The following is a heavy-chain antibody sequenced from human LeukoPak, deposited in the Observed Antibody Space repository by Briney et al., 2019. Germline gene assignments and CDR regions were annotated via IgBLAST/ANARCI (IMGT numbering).Heavy chain of an antibody. CDR2: ISGSGGST. Sequence: GGSLRLSCAASGFTFSSYGMSWVRQAPGKGLEWVSAISGSGGSTYYADSVKGRFTISRDNSKNTLYLQMNSLRAEDTAVYYCAKLVLKGYCSGGSCLDYWGQGTLVTVSS. V-gene: IGHV3-23*01. J-gene: IGHJ4*02. CDR1: GFTFSSYG. CDR3: AKLVLKGYCSGGSCLDY. D-gene: IGHD2-15*01.